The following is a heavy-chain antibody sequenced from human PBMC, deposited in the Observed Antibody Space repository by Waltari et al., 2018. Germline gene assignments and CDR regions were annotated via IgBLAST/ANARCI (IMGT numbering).Heavy chain of an antibody. CDR2: ISGSGGST. CDR3: AKDRPWAASWFGIDY. Sequence: EVQLLESGGGLVQPGGSLRLSCPAFGFPFSSYAMRWVGQAPGKGLEWVSAISGSGGSTYYADSVKGRFTISRDNSKNTLYLQMNSLRAEDTAVYYCAKDRPWAASWFGIDYWGQGTLVTVSS. J-gene: IGHJ4*02. V-gene: IGHV3-23*01. D-gene: IGHD3-10*01. CDR1: GFPFSSYA.